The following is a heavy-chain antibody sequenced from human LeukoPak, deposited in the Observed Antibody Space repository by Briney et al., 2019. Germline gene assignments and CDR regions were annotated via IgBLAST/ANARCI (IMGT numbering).Heavy chain of an antibody. V-gene: IGHV3-23*01. J-gene: IGHJ4*02. CDR3: AKNQVTGYSSGWTTFDY. CDR2: ISGSGGST. D-gene: IGHD6-19*01. Sequence: PGGSLRLSCAASGFTFSSYAMRWVRQAPGKGLEGVSAISGSGGSTYYADSVKGRFTISRDNSKNTLYLQMNSLRAEDTAVYYCAKNQVTGYSSGWTTFDYWGQGTPVTVSS. CDR1: GFTFSSYA.